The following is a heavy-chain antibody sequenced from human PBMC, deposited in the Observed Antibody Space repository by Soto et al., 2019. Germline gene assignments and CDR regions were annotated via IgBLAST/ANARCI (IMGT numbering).Heavy chain of an antibody. CDR1: GGSISSYY. J-gene: IGHJ3*02. CDR3: ARDYDILTGYYGSIGGLDPWGAFDI. CDR2: IYYSGST. Sequence: NPSETLSLTCTVSGGSISSYYWSWIRQPPGKGLEWIGYIYYSGSTNYNPSLKSRVTISVDTSKNQFSLKLSSVTAADTAVYYCARDYDILTGYYGSIGGLDPWGAFDIWGQGTMVTVSS. D-gene: IGHD3-9*01. V-gene: IGHV4-59*01.